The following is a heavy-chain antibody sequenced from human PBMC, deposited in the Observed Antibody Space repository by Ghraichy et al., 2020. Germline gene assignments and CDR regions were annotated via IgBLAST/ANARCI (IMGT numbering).Heavy chain of an antibody. Sequence: SETLSLTCAVSGYSLSTGYYWGWIRQPPGKGLEWIGSLSHSGDTHYNPSLKSRVTISVGTSKNQVSLKLSSVTAADTAAYYCTITAAGKLFYYWGQGTLVTVSS. D-gene: IGHD6-13*01. V-gene: IGHV4-38-2*01. J-gene: IGHJ4*02. CDR1: GYSLSTGYY. CDR3: TITAAGKLFYY. CDR2: LSHSGDT.